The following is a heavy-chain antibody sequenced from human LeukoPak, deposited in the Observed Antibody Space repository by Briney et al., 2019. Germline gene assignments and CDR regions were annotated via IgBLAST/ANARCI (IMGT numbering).Heavy chain of an antibody. CDR1: GYSFTSYW. CDR3: ARHSGGNSLRYGMDV. CDR2: IYPGDSDT. Sequence: GESLKISCKGSGYSFTSYWIGWVRQMPGKGLEWMGIIYPGDSDTRYSPSFQGQVTISADKSISTAYLQWSSLKASDTAMYYCARHSGGNSLRYGMDVWGQGTTVTVSS. J-gene: IGHJ6*02. D-gene: IGHD4-23*01. V-gene: IGHV5-51*01.